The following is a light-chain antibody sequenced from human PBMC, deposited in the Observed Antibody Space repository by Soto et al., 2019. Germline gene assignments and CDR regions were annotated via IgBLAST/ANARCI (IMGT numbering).Light chain of an antibody. CDR1: QSVSSSY. V-gene: IGKV3-20*01. Sequence: ESVLTQSPGTLSLSPGERATLSCRASQSVSSSYLAWYLQKPGQAPRLFIYGASGRATGIPDRFSGSGSGTDFTLTISRLQPEDFAVYYCQQYGSSPPVTFGQGTRLEIK. J-gene: IGKJ5*01. CDR2: GAS. CDR3: QQYGSSPPVT.